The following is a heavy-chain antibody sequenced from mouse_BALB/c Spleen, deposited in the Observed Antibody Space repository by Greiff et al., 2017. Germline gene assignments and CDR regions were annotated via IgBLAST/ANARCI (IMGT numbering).Heavy chain of an antibody. V-gene: IGHV3-8*02. CDR1: GDSITSGY. CDR3: AREGIYYGPFAY. J-gene: IGHJ3*01. CDR2: ISYSGST. Sequence: EGKLQESGPSLVKPSQTLSLTCSVTGDSITSGYWNWIRKFPGNKLEYMGYISYSGSTYYNPSLKSRISITRDTSKNQYYLQLNSVTTEDTATYYCAREGIYYGPFAYWGQGTLVTVSA. D-gene: IGHD2-1*01.